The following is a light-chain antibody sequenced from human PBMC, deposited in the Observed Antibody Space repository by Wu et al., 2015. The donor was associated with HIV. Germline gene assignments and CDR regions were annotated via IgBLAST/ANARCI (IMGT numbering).Light chain of an antibody. V-gene: IGKV1-39*01. CDR2: SAS. CDR3: QQSYSPPPTS. CDR1: HRISNS. Sequence: DIQMTQSPSSLSASVGDRVTITCRASHRISNSLNWYQQKPGKAPNLLIYSASSLQSGVPSRFSGSGSGTDFTLTISNLQPEDFATYYCQQSYSPPPTSFGQGTKLDIK. J-gene: IGKJ2*03.